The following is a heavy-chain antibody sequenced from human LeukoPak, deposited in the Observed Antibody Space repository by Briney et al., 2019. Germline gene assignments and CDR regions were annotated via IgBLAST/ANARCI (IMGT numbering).Heavy chain of an antibody. CDR3: AKGDRVSSWSPALVLDAFDI. V-gene: IGHV3-23*01. CDR1: GFTFSSYA. Sequence: GGSLRLSCAASGFTFSSYAMSWVRQAPGKGLEWVSAISGSGGSTYYADSVKGRFTISRDNSKNTLYLQMNSLRAEDTAVYYCAKGDRVSSWSPALVLDAFDIWGQGTMVTVSS. D-gene: IGHD3-3*01. J-gene: IGHJ3*02. CDR2: ISGSGGST.